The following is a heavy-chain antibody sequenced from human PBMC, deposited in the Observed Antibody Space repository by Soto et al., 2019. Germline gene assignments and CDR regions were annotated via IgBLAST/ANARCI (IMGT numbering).Heavy chain of an antibody. Sequence: GGSLRLSCAASGFTFSSYAMSWVRQAPGKGLEWVSAVSGSGGSTYYADSVKGRFTISRDNSKNTLYLQMNSLRAEDTAVYYCAKDHSSSWLGHAFDIWGQGTMVTVSS. J-gene: IGHJ3*02. CDR3: AKDHSSSWLGHAFDI. D-gene: IGHD6-13*01. V-gene: IGHV3-23*01. CDR2: VSGSGGST. CDR1: GFTFSSYA.